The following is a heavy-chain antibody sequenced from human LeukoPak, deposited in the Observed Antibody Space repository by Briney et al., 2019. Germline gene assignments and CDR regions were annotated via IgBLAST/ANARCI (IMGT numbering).Heavy chain of an antibody. J-gene: IGHJ3*02. CDR3: ARSLGYCSGGSCYYDAFDI. CDR2: IYYSGST. V-gene: IGHV4-59*01. CDR1: GGSISSYY. D-gene: IGHD2-15*01. Sequence: SETLSLTCTVPGGSISSYYWSWIRQPPGKGLEWIGYIYYSGSTNYNPSLKSRVTISVDTSKNQFSLKLSSVTAADTAVYYCARSLGYCSGGSCYYDAFDIWGQGTMVTVSS.